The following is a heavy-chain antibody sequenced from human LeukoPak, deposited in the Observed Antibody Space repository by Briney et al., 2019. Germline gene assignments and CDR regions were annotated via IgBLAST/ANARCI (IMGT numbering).Heavy chain of an antibody. V-gene: IGHV3-30*04. CDR1: GFTLSSYA. CDR3: ARVGRGYSFKVYYFDY. J-gene: IGHJ4*02. D-gene: IGHD5-18*01. CDR2: MSYDGSNK. Sequence: GRSLRLSCAASGFTLSSYAMHWVRQAPGKGLEWVSVMSYDGSNKYYADSVKGRFTISRDNSKNTLFLQMNSLRAEDTAVYFCARVGRGYSFKVYYFDYWGQGTLVTVSS.